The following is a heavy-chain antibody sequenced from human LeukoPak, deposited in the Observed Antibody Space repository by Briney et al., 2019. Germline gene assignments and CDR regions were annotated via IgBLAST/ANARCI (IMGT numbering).Heavy chain of an antibody. J-gene: IGHJ4*02. CDR3: AKAPLLWFGELLNYFDY. V-gene: IGHV3-23*01. CDR2: ISGSGGST. D-gene: IGHD3-10*01. CDR1: GFTFSSYA. Sequence: GGSLRLSCAASGFTFSSYAMGWVRQAPGKGLEWVSAISGSGGSTYYADSVKGRFTISRDNSKNTLYLQMNSLRAEDTAVYYCAKAPLLWFGELLNYFDYWGQGTLVTVSA.